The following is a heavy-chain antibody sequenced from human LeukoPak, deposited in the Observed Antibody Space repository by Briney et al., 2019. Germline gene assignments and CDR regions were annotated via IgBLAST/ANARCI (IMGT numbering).Heavy chain of an antibody. Sequence: RASVKVSCKASGYTFTGYYMHWVRQAPGQGLELMGWINPNTGGTNYAQKFQGRVTMTRDTSISTVYMELSRLRSDDTAVYYCARRRGRDGYNPPPLDYWGQGTLVTVSS. CDR2: INPNTGGT. CDR1: GYTFTGYY. J-gene: IGHJ4*02. V-gene: IGHV1-2*02. D-gene: IGHD5-24*01. CDR3: ARRRGRDGYNPPPLDY.